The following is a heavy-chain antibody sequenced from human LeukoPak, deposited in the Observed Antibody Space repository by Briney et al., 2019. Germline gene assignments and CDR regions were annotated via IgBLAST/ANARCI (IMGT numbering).Heavy chain of an antibody. CDR1: GGSISSYY. V-gene: IGHV4-59*01. CDR2: IYYSGST. D-gene: IGHD4-23*01. J-gene: IGHJ6*03. Sequence: PSETLSLTCTVSGGSISSYYWSWIRQPPGKGLEWIGYIYYSGSTNYNPSLKSRVTISVDTSKNQFSLKLSSVTAADTAVYYCARRRRWYYYYMDVWGKGTTVTVSS. CDR3: ARRRRWYYYYMDV.